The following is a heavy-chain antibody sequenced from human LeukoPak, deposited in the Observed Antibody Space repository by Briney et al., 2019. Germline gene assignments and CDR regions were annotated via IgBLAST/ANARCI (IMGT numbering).Heavy chain of an antibody. CDR1: GFTFSSNY. D-gene: IGHD6-13*01. CDR2: IYSGGST. Sequence: GGSLRLSCAASGFTFSSNYMSWVRQAPGKGLEWVSVIYSGGSTYYADSVKGRFTISRDNSKNTLYLQMNSLRAEDTAVYYCARFLAAAGTRWFDPWGQGTLVTVSS. J-gene: IGHJ5*02. V-gene: IGHV3-53*01. CDR3: ARFLAAAGTRWFDP.